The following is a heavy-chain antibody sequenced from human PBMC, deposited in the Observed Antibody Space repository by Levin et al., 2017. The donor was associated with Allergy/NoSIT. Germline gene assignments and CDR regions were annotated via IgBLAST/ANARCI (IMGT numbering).Heavy chain of an antibody. CDR3: ATQFQW. V-gene: IGHV3-15*01. D-gene: IGHD6-19*01. CDR2: ISTKSDGAAT. CDR1: GFSLSNSW. Sequence: NPGGSLRLSCSASGFSLSNSWMNWVRQVPGKGLEWVGRISTKSDGAATDYAAPVKGRFTISRDDSTNTLYLQMYSLKVEDTATYFCATQFQWWGQGTLVAVSS. J-gene: IGHJ4*02.